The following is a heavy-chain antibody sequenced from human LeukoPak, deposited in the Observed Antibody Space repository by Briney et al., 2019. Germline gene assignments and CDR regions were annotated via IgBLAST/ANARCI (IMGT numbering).Heavy chain of an antibody. Sequence: ASVKVSCKASGGTFSSYAISWVRQAPGQGLEWMGGIIPIFGTANYAQKFQGRVTITADKSTSTAYMELSSLRSEDTAVYYCARDAAVAGTDAFDIWGQGTMVTVSS. V-gene: IGHV1-69*06. CDR1: GGTFSSYA. CDR3: ARDAAVAGTDAFDI. J-gene: IGHJ3*02. D-gene: IGHD6-19*01. CDR2: IIPIFGTA.